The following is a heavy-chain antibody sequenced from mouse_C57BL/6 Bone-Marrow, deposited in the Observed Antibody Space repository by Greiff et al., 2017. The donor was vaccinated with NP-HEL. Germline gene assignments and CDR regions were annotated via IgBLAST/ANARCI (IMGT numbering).Heavy chain of an antibody. J-gene: IGHJ4*01. Sequence: EVQGVESEGGLVQPGSSMKLPCTTPGFTFSDYSMAWVRQVPEKGLDWVANINYDGSSPYYLDPLKIRFIISRVNAKNILYLQMSSLKSEDTATYYCAREGGLRRRTYAMDYWGQGTSVTVSS. D-gene: IGHD2-4*01. CDR3: AREGGLRRRTYAMDY. CDR1: GFTFSDYS. CDR2: INYDGSSP. V-gene: IGHV5-16*01.